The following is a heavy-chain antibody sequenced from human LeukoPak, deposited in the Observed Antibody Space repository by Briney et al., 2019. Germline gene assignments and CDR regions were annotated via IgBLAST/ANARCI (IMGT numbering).Heavy chain of an antibody. CDR2: IRYDGSNK. J-gene: IGHJ4*02. CDR3: AKDGRGYYYGSGSEY. Sequence: GGSLRLSCAASGFTFSSYGMHWVRQAPGKGLEWVAFIRYDGSNKYYADSVKGRFTISRDNSKNTLYLQMNSLRAEDTAVYYCAKDGRGYYYGSGSEYWGQGTLVTVSS. V-gene: IGHV3-30*02. CDR1: GFTFSSYG. D-gene: IGHD3-10*01.